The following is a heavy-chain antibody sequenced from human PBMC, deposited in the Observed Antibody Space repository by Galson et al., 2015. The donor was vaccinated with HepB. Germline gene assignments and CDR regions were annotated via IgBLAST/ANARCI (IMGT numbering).Heavy chain of an antibody. Sequence: SLRLSCAVSGFTVYNNYMSWVRQAPGKGLEWVSLIYSGGSTHYADSVKGRFTISRDKSKNTPYLEMNSLKPEDTAVYYFSTDPPGVEAAGSGYWGQGTLVTVSS. J-gene: IGHJ4*02. V-gene: IGHV3-66*02. CDR1: GFTVYNNY. D-gene: IGHD6-13*01. CDR2: IYSGGST. CDR3: STDPPGVEAAGSGY.